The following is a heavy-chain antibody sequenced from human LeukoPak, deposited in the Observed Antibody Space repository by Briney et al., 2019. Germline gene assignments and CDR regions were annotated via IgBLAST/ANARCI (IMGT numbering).Heavy chain of an antibody. CDR1: GGSISSGSYY. Sequence: SETLSLTCTVSGGSISSGSYYWSWIRQPPGKGLEWIGYIYYSGSTNYNPSLKSRVTISVDTSKNQFSLKLSSVTAADTAVYYCARVKGARYSGYDGNYYGMDVWGQGTTVTVSS. CDR2: IYYSGST. CDR3: ARVKGARYSGYDGNYYGMDV. D-gene: IGHD5-12*01. J-gene: IGHJ6*02. V-gene: IGHV4-61*01.